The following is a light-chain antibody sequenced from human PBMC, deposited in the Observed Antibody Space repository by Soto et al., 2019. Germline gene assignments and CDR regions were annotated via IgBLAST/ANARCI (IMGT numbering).Light chain of an antibody. J-gene: IGKJ1*01. CDR1: QSVSSN. Sequence: EVVLTQSPATLSVSPVAIVTVSGMASQSVSSNLAWYQQKPGQAPRLLLYGASTRATGVPARFSGSGSGTEFTLTIGNLQSEDFAVYSCQQYYKWPLTFGQGTKVDIK. CDR2: GAS. CDR3: QQYYKWPLT. V-gene: IGKV3-15*01.